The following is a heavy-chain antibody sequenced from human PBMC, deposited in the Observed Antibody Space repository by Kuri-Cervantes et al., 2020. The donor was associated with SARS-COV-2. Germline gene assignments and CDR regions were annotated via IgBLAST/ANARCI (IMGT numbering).Heavy chain of an antibody. J-gene: IGHJ4*02. D-gene: IGHD6-6*01. V-gene: IGHV4-38-2*01. Sequence: SETLSLTCAVSGYSISSGYYWGWSRQPPGEGLEWIGSIYHSGSTYYNSPLKSRITIAVDTSKNQFSLKLSSVTAADTAVYYCARFTEYSSSLLDYWGQGTLVTVSS. CDR3: ARFTEYSSSLLDY. CDR2: IYHSGST. CDR1: GYSISSGYY.